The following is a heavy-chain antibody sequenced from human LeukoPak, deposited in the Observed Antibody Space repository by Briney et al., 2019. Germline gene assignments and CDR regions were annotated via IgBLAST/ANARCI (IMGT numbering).Heavy chain of an antibody. CDR3: ARDLNLVGAY. CDR1: EFTFSVYS. J-gene: IGHJ4*02. Sequence: GGSLRLSCAASEFTFSVYSMNWVRQAPGKGLEWVSFIDSSSSYIYYADSVKGRFTISRDNAKNSLYLQMNSLRAEDTAVYYCARDLNLVGAYWGRGTLVTVSS. CDR2: IDSSSSYI. V-gene: IGHV3-21*01. D-gene: IGHD1-26*01.